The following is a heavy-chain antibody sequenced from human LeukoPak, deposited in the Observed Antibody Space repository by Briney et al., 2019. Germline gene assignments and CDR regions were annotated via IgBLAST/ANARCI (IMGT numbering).Heavy chain of an antibody. Sequence: GASVKVSCKASGYTFTSYYMHWVRQAPGQGLEWMGWINPNSGGTNYAQKFQGWVTMTRDTSISTAYMELSRLRSDDTAVYYCARDLDYGDYRARGMDVWGQGTTVTVSS. CDR2: INPNSGGT. CDR3: ARDLDYGDYRARGMDV. V-gene: IGHV1-2*04. CDR1: GYTFTSYY. D-gene: IGHD4-17*01. J-gene: IGHJ6*02.